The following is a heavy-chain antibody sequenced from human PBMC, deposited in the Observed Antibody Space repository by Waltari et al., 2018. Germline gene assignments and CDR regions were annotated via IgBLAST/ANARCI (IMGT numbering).Heavy chain of an antibody. CDR3: VRDGLIHAADY. CDR2: INGDGSAE. D-gene: IGHD2-15*01. V-gene: IGHV3-7*01. CDR1: GFTFSNYY. Sequence: EVQLVESGGNLVQPGGSLRLSCVASGFTFSNYYMMWVRQAPGKGREWVANINGDGSAENYMDSVRGRFTISRDNAKNSVYMQLNSLRDDDTAVYYCVRDGLIHAADYWGQGTLVSVSS. J-gene: IGHJ4*02.